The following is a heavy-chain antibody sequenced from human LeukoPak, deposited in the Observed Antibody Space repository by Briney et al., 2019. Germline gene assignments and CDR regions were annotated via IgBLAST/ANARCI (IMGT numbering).Heavy chain of an antibody. J-gene: IGHJ4*02. D-gene: IGHD3-3*01. CDR3: ARADFWSGYYFDY. CDR1: GVSISSYY. V-gene: IGHV4-59*01. CDR2: IYYSGST. Sequence: PSETLSLTCTVSGVSISSYYWSWIRQPPGEGLEWIGYIYYSGSTNYNPSLKSRVTISVDASKNQFSLKLSSVTAADTAVYYCARADFWSGYYFDYWGQGTLVTVSA.